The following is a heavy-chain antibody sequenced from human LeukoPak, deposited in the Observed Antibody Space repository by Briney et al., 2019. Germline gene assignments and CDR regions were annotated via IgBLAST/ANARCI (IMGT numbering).Heavy chain of an antibody. CDR1: GGTFSSYA. V-gene: IGHV1-69*05. CDR2: IIPIFGTA. J-gene: IGHJ3*02. Sequence: SVKASCKASGGTFSSYAISWVRQAPGQGLEWMGRIIPIFGTANYAQKFQGRVTIITDESTSTAYMELSSLRSEDTAVYYCARDYYDSSGPLPRAFDIWGQGTMVTVSS. D-gene: IGHD3-22*01. CDR3: ARDYYDSSGPLPRAFDI.